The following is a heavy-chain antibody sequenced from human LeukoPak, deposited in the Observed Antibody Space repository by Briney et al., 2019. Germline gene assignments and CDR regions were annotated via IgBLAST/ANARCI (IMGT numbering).Heavy chain of an antibody. V-gene: IGHV1-2*02. CDR2: INPNSGGT. J-gene: IGHJ5*02. CDR3: ARARKGNWFDP. CDR1: GYTFTGYY. Sequence: ASVKVSCKASGYTFTGYYMHWVRQAPGQGLEWMGWINPNSGGTNYAQNFQGRVTMTRDTSISTAYMELSRLRSDDTAVYYCARARKGNWFDPWGQGTLVTVSS.